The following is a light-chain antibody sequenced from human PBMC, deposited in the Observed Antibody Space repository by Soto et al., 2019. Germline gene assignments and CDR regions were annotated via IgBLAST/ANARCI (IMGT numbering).Light chain of an antibody. V-gene: IGLV1-47*01. CDR1: SSNIKSNY. CDR2: RND. J-gene: IGLJ1*01. Sequence: QSVLTQPPSASWTPGQRVTISCSGSSSNIKSNYVYWYQQLPGTAPKLLIYRNDQRPSGVPDRFSGSKSGTSASLAISGLRSEDEADYYCATWDDSLSGYVFGTGTKVTVL. CDR3: ATWDDSLSGYV.